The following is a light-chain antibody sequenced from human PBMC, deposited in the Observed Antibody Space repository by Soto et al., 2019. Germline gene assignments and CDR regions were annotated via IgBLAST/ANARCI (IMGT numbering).Light chain of an antibody. CDR1: QSVSSIY. Sequence: EIVLTQSPGTLSLSPGERATFSCRASQSVSSIYLAWYQHKPGQAPRLLIYGASSRATGIPDRFSGSGSGTDFTLTISRLEPEDFAVYYCQQYGSSSWTFGRGTKVDIK. CDR3: QQYGSSSWT. CDR2: GAS. V-gene: IGKV3-20*01. J-gene: IGKJ1*01.